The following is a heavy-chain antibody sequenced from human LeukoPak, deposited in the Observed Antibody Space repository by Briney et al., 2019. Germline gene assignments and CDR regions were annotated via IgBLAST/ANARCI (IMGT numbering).Heavy chain of an antibody. CDR1: GYTFTSYG. J-gene: IGHJ4*02. Sequence: ASVKVSCKASGYTFTSYGISWVCQAPGQGVEWVGWISAYNGNTNYAQKIQGRVTMTTDTSTTTAYMELRRLRSDDTAVYYCARGPVSTIFGVVISPYFDYWGQGTLVTVSS. CDR3: ARGPVSTIFGVVISPYFDY. V-gene: IGHV1-18*01. CDR2: ISAYNGNT. D-gene: IGHD3-3*01.